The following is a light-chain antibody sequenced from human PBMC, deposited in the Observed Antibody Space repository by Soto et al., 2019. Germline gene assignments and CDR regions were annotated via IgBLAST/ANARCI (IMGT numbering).Light chain of an antibody. Sequence: DIQMTQSPSTLSASVGDRVTITCRASQTISNWLAWYQQKPGKAPKLLIYDASSLESGVPSRFSGSGSATEFTLTISSLQPDDFATYYCQHYNSYWGTFGQGTKVEIK. CDR1: QTISNW. J-gene: IGKJ1*01. V-gene: IGKV1-5*01. CDR2: DAS. CDR3: QHYNSYWGT.